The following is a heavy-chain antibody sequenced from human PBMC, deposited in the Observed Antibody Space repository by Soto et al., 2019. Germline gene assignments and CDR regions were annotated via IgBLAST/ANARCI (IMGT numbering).Heavy chain of an antibody. V-gene: IGHV3-23*01. J-gene: IGHJ4*02. CDR1: GFTFSSYA. CDR2: ISASGDST. CDR3: AKFYGTFFVGGSHDY. Sequence: EVQLLESGGGLVQPGGSLRLSCAASGFTFSSYAMTWVRQAPGKGLEWVSTISASGDSTYYADSVKGRFTISRDTSKNTLYLQMNSLRPEDTAVFYCAKFYGTFFVGGSHDYWGQGTLVTVSS. D-gene: IGHD3-10*01.